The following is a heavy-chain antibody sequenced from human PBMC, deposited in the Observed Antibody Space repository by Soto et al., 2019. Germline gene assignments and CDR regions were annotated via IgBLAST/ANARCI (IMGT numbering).Heavy chain of an antibody. Sequence: QVQLVQSGAEVKKPGSSVKVSCKASGGTFSSYAISWVRQAPGQGLEWMGGIIPIFGTANYAQKFQGRVTITADKSTSTAYMELSSMRSEDTAVYYCARVPSGPALAYYFDYWGQGTLVTVSS. D-gene: IGHD1-1*01. J-gene: IGHJ4*02. CDR3: ARVPSGPALAYYFDY. CDR1: GGTFSSYA. V-gene: IGHV1-69*06. CDR2: IIPIFGTA.